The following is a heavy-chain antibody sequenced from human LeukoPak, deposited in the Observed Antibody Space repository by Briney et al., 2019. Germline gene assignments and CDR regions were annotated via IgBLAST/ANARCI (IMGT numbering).Heavy chain of an antibody. CDR2: IIPVFGTT. CDR1: GGTFSSYA. J-gene: IGHJ3*02. CDR3: ARIGYCSSTGCLGDAFDI. Sequence: SVKVSCKASGGTFSSYAIGWVRQAPGQGLEWMGGIIPVFGTTNYAQKFQGRVTITADESTTTDYMELSSLRSEDTAVYYCARIGYCSSTGCLGDAFDIWGQGTMVTVSS. V-gene: IGHV1-69*01. D-gene: IGHD2-2*01.